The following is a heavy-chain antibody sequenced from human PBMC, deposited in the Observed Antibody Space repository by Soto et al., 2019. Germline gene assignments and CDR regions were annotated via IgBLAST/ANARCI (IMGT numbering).Heavy chain of an antibody. V-gene: IGHV1-46*01. Sequence: ASVKVSCKASGYTFTSYYMHWARQAPGQGLEWMGIINPSGGSTSYAQKFQGRVTMTRDTSTSTVYMELSSLRSEDTAVYYCAREMGDTAMERYYYGMDVWGQGTTVTVSS. CDR3: AREMGDTAMERYYYGMDV. CDR2: INPSGGST. J-gene: IGHJ6*02. D-gene: IGHD5-18*01. CDR1: GYTFTSYY.